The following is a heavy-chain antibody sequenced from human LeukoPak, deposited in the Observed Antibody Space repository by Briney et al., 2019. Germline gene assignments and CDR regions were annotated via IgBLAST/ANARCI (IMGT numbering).Heavy chain of an antibody. D-gene: IGHD4-17*01. CDR2: IKSKTDGGTT. J-gene: IGHJ4*02. CDR1: GFTFSNAW. CDR3: TTDRSGHGDLFDY. V-gene: IGHV3-15*01. Sequence: PGGSLRLSCAASGFTFSNAWMSWVRQAPGKGLEWVGRIKSKTDGGTTDYAAPVKGRFTISRDDSKNTLYLQMNSLKTEDTAVYYCTTDRSGHGDLFDYWGQGTLVTVSS.